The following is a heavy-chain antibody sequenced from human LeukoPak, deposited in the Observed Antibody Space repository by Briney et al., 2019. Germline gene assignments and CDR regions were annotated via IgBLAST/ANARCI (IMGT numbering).Heavy chain of an antibody. CDR3: ARAPKYSSSWYRWEFWFDP. V-gene: IGHV1-2*02. CDR1: GYTFTGYY. D-gene: IGHD6-13*01. CDR2: INPNSGGT. J-gene: IGHJ5*02. Sequence: ASVKVSCKASGYTFTGYYMHWVRQAPGQGLEWMGWINPNSGGTNYAQKFQGRVTMTRDTSISTAYMELSRLRSDDTAVYYCARAPKYSSSWYRWEFWFDPCGQGTLVTVSS.